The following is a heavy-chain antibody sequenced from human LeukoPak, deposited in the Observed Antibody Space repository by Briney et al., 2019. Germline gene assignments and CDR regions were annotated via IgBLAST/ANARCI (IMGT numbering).Heavy chain of an antibody. CDR1: GGSFSGYY. D-gene: IGHD2-8*01. J-gene: IGHJ5*02. Sequence: SETLSLTCAVYGGSFSGYYWSWIRQPPGKGLEWIGEINHSGSTNYSPSLKSRVTISVDTSKNQFSLKLSSVTAADTAVYYCARGGDCTNGVCHNWFDPWGQGTLVTVSS. CDR3: ARGGDCTNGVCHNWFDP. V-gene: IGHV4-34*01. CDR2: INHSGST.